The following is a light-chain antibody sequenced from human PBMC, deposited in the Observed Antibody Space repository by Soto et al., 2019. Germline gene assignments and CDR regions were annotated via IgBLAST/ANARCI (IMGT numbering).Light chain of an antibody. CDR1: SSDVGSYEF. CDR2: EGS. J-gene: IGLJ1*01. Sequence: QSALTQPASVSESPGQSITISCTGTSSDVGSYEFVSWYQQYPGKAPKLMIYEGSKRPSGVSDRFSGSQSGNTASLTIYGLQAEDEADYFCCSYAGGSNVFGAGTKLTVL. CDR3: CSYAGGSNV. V-gene: IGLV2-23*03.